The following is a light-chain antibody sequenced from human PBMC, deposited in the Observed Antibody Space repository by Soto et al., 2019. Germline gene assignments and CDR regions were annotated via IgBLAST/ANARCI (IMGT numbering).Light chain of an antibody. V-gene: IGLV2-14*01. J-gene: IGLJ2*01. CDR2: DVS. Sequence: QSALTQPASVSGSPGQSVTISCTGTSSDVGGYNFVSWYQQHPGKAPKLMIYDVSNRPSGVSDRFSGSKSVNRASLPIFGLLEAEEADYYCSSFSSNSTHVVFGGGTKLTVL. CDR1: SSDVGGYNF. CDR3: SSFSSNSTHVV.